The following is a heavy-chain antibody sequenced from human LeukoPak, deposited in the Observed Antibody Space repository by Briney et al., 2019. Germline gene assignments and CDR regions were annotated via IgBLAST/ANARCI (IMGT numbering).Heavy chain of an antibody. CDR1: GFTFSSYG. Sequence: GGSLRLSCAASGFTFSSYGMSWVRQAPGKGLEWVSAISGSGGGTYYADSVKGRFTISRDNSKNTLYLQMNSLRAEDTAVYYCAKDTVPAATIEDAFDIWGQGTMVTVSS. J-gene: IGHJ3*02. CDR2: ISGSGGGT. D-gene: IGHD2-2*01. CDR3: AKDTVPAATIEDAFDI. V-gene: IGHV3-23*01.